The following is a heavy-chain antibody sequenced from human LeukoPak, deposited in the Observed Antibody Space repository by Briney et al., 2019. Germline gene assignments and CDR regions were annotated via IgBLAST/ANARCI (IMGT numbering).Heavy chain of an antibody. D-gene: IGHD3-10*01. Sequence: GGSLRLSCAASGFTFSDYYMSWIRQAPGQGLEWLSCISSSGNTIYDADFVKGRFTISRDNAKNSLYLQMNSLRAEDTAVYYCARERMVRGVMTTDAFHIWGQGTMVTVSS. V-gene: IGHV3-11*01. J-gene: IGHJ3*02. CDR1: GFTFSDYY. CDR3: ARERMVRGVMTTDAFHI. CDR2: ISSSGNTI.